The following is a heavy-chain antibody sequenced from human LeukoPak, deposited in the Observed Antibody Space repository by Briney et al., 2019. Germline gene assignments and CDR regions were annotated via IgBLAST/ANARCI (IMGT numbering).Heavy chain of an antibody. D-gene: IGHD3-16*01. CDR3: AMGSDYDSAFDI. V-gene: IGHV4-4*07. J-gene: IGHJ3*02. CDR2: IYTSGST. Sequence: SETLSLTCTVSGGSISSYYWSWIRQPAGKGLEWIGRIYTSGSTNYNPSLKNRVTMSVDTSKNQFSLKLSSVTAADTAVYYCAMGSDYDSAFDIWGQGTMVTVSS. CDR1: GGSISSYY.